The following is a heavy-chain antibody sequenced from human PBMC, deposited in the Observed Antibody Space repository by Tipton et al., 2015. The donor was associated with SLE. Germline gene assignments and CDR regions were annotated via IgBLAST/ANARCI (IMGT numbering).Heavy chain of an antibody. CDR2: IFYTGST. Sequence: TLSLTCSVSGGSISSYFWTWIRQPPGKGLEWIGHIFYTGSTTYNPSLKSRVTISVETSKSQIFLSLNSVTAADTAVYYCARDSLNWGSYYHGMDVWGQGTTVTVSS. D-gene: IGHD3-16*01. CDR1: GGSISSYF. J-gene: IGHJ6*02. CDR3: ARDSLNWGSYYHGMDV. V-gene: IGHV4-59*01.